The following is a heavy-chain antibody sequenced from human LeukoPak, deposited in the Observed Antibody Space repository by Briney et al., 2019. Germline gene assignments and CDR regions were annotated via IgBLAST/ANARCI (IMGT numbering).Heavy chain of an antibody. V-gene: IGHV3-30*04. CDR1: GFSFRSYA. CDR3: ARGGGHSYGYFDD. Sequence: GGSLRLSCAASGFSFRSYAMYRVRQAPGKGLEWVTVISYDGSNKYYADFVKGRFTISRDNSKSTQYLQMNSLRAEDTAVYYCARGGGHSYGYFDDWDQGTLVTVSS. J-gene: IGHJ4*02. CDR2: ISYDGSNK. D-gene: IGHD5-18*01.